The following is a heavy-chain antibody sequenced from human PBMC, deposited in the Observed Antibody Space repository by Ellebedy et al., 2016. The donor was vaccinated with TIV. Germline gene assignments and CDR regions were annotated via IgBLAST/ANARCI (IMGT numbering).Heavy chain of an antibody. CDR3: ARQGELTTMTTPHYYYAMDV. J-gene: IGHJ6*02. CDR1: GYSFTNYW. V-gene: IGHV5-51*01. Sequence: GESLKISCKGSGYSFTNYWIGWVRQMPGKGLEWMGIINPGDSESRYSPSFQRQVTISADKSISTAYLQWSSLKASDTAIYYCARQGELTTMTTPHYYYAMDVWGQGTTVTVSS. D-gene: IGHD4-17*01. CDR2: INPGDSES.